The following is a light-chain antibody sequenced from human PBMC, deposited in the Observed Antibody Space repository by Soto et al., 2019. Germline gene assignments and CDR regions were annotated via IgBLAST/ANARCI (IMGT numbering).Light chain of an antibody. CDR2: DVT. J-gene: IGLJ2*01. Sequence: QSALTQPPSASGSPGQSVTISCTGASSDVGGYDFVSWYQQHPGKAPKLMIYDVTKRPSGVPDRFSGSKSGNTASLTVSGLQAHDEAEYYCSSYAGSIPVAFGGGTQLTVL. V-gene: IGLV2-8*01. CDR1: SSDVGGYDF. CDR3: SSYAGSIPVA.